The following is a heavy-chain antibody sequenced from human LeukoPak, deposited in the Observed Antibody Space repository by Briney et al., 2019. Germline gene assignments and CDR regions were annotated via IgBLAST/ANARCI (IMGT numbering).Heavy chain of an antibody. J-gene: IGHJ4*02. CDR2: IIPILGIA. CDR1: GGTFSSYA. V-gene: IGHV1-69*04. D-gene: IGHD5-18*01. CDR3: ARADTATDFDY. Sequence: GASVKVSCKASGGTFSSYAISWVRQAPGQGLEWMGRIIPILGIANYAQKFRGRVTITADKSTSTAYMELSSLRSEDTAVYYCARADTATDFDYWGQGTLVTVSS.